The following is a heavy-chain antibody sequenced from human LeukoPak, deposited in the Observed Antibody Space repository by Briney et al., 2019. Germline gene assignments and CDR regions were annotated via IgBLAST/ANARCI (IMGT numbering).Heavy chain of an antibody. CDR3: ARGIGYSSSWYNPLDI. V-gene: IGHV4-34*01. CDR2: MNHSGST. J-gene: IGHJ3*02. D-gene: IGHD6-13*01. Sequence: SETLSLTCAVYGGSSSGYYWSWIRQPPGKGLEWIGEMNHSGSTNYNPSLKSRVTISVDTSKNQLSLKLSSVTAADTAVYYCARGIGYSSSWYNPLDIWGQGTMVTVSS. CDR1: GGSSSGYY.